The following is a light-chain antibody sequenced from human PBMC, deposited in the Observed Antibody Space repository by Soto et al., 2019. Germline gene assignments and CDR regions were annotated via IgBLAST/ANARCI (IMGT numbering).Light chain of an antibody. V-gene: IGKV3-15*01. J-gene: IGKJ1*01. CDR3: QQYNHWWT. CDR1: QSVSTN. Sequence: EIVMTQSPATLSVSPGQRATLSCRASQSVSTNLAWYQQKPGQAPRLLIYGTSTRATGIPGRFSGSGSGTEFPLTISSLQSEDFGVYYCQQYNHWWTFGQGTKVEIK. CDR2: GTS.